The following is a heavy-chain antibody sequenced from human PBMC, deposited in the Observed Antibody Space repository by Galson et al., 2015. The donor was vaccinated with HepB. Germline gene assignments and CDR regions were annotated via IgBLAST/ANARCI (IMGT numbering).Heavy chain of an antibody. D-gene: IGHD1-26*01. Sequence: ETLSLTCAVSGISLSTGSNPWSWIRQPPGKGLEWIGSMYYSGSTYYNPSLKSRVTISVDTSKNQVSLKLTSVTAADTAVYYCARHRVGLIVAVTDFDYWGQGTLVTVSS. J-gene: IGHJ4*02. V-gene: IGHV4-39*01. CDR2: MYYSGST. CDR1: GISLSTGSNP. CDR3: ARHRVGLIVAVTDFDY.